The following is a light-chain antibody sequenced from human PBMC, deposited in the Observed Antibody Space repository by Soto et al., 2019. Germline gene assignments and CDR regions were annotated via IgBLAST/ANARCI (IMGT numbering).Light chain of an antibody. CDR1: QSVSSSY. CDR2: GAS. J-gene: IGKJ5*01. Sequence: EIVLTQSPGTLSLSQRERATLSCRASQSVSSSYLAWYQQKPGQAPRLLIYGASSRATGIPDRFSGSGSGTDFTLTISRLEPEDFAVYYRQQYGTSPPRYTFGQGTRLEIK. V-gene: IGKV3-20*01. CDR3: QQYGTSPPRYT.